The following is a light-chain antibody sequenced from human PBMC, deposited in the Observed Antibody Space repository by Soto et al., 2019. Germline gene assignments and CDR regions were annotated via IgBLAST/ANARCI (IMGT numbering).Light chain of an antibody. Sequence: DIQMTQSPSSLSASVGDRVTITCRASQGISNQLAWYQQKPGMVPKLLIYAASTLQSGVPSRFSGSGSGTDFTLTISSLQPEDVATYFCQNYNSVPSTFCPGTKVDIK. V-gene: IGKV1-27*01. CDR2: AAS. CDR1: QGISNQ. CDR3: QNYNSVPST. J-gene: IGKJ3*01.